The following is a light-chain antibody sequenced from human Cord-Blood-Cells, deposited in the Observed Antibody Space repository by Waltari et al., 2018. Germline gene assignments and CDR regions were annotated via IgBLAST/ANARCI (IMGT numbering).Light chain of an antibody. Sequence: QSALTQPASVSGSPGQSTTISCPRTSSDVGGYNYVSWYQQHPGKPPKLMIYEVSNRPSGVSNPFSGSKSGNTGSLTISGLQAEDEADYYCSSYTSSSTLVFGTGTKVTVL. J-gene: IGLJ1*01. CDR2: EVS. V-gene: IGLV2-14*01. CDR1: SSDVGGYNY. CDR3: SSYTSSSTLV.